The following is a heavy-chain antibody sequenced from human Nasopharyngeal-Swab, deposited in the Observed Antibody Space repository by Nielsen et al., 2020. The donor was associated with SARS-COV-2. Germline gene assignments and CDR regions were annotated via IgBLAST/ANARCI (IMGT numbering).Heavy chain of an antibody. V-gene: IGHV3-74*01. CDR3: AIVFSMSFDH. Sequence: GGSLRLSCAASGFVFSNFWMHWARQPPGKGPVWVSRINSDGTVANYADSVKGRFTISRDNAKNTLYLHMNRLRADDTAVYYCAIVFSMSFDHWGQGALVTVSS. D-gene: IGHD2-8*01. CDR2: INSDGTVA. CDR1: GFVFSNFW. J-gene: IGHJ4*02.